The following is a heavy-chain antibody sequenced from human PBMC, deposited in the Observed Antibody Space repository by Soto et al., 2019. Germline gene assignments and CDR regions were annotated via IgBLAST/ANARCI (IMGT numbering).Heavy chain of an antibody. V-gene: IGHV3-30*18. D-gene: IGHD3-3*01. J-gene: IGHJ4*02. CDR1: GFTFSTYG. Sequence: QVQLVESGGGVVQPGRSLRLSCAASGFTFSTYGMHWVRQAPGKGLEWVAVISYDGSNKYYADSVKGRFTISSDNSKNTLYLQMYSLRTEDTAVYYCAKGFWSGYYTLGGYFDYWGQGTLVTVSS. CDR3: AKGFWSGYYTLGGYFDY. CDR2: ISYDGSNK.